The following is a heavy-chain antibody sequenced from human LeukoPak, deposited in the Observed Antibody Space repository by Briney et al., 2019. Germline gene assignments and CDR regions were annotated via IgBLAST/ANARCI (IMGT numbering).Heavy chain of an antibody. CDR2: ISSSSIYI. J-gene: IGHJ6*03. V-gene: IGHV3-21*01. CDR3: ARDSLAARMDV. Sequence: GGSLRLSCAGSGFTFSSYSMHWVRQAPGKGLEWVSSISSSSIYIYYADSLKGRFTISRDNAKNSLSLQMNSLRAEDTAVYYLARDSLAARMDVWGKGTTVTVSS. D-gene: IGHD6-6*01. CDR1: GFTFSSYS.